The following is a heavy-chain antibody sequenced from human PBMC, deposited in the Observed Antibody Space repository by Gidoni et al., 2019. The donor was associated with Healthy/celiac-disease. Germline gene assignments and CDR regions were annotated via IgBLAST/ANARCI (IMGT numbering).Heavy chain of an antibody. CDR2: IYYSGST. V-gene: IGHV4-59*01. J-gene: IGHJ5*02. CDR3: ARDNLGSSDRHWFDP. CDR1: GCSIRSYY. D-gene: IGHD6-6*01. Sequence: QVQLQESGPGLVKPSETLSLTSSVSGCSIRSYYWSWIRPPPGKGLEWIGYIYYSGSTNYNPSLKSRVTISVDTSKNQFSLKLSSVTSADTAVYYGARDNLGSSDRHWFDPWGQGTLVTVSS.